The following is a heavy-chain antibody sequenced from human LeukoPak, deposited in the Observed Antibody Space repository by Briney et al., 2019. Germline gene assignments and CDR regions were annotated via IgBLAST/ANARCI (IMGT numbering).Heavy chain of an antibody. D-gene: IGHD6-13*01. CDR3: AREYRAAAGPGSAFDI. V-gene: IGHV3-30-3*01. CDR2: ISYDGSNK. Sequence: PGGSLRLSCAASGFTFSSYAMHWVRQAPGKGLEWMAVISYDGSNKYYADSVKGRFTISRDNSENALYLQMNSLRAEDTAVYYCAREYRAAAGPGSAFDIWGQGTMVTVSS. CDR1: GFTFSSYA. J-gene: IGHJ3*02.